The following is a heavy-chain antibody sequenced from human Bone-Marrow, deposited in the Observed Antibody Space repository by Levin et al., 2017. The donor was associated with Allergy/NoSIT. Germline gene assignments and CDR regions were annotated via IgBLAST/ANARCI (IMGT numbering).Heavy chain of an antibody. Sequence: GGSLRLSCAASGFTFSNYAMHWVRQAPGKGLQWVSGISVSGGSTYYADSVKGRFTISRDNSWNTLYLQMNSLRAEDTAVYYCATGDTSDWRRDYWGQGSLVTVSS. CDR1: GFTFSNYA. CDR3: ATGDTSDWRRDY. J-gene: IGHJ4*02. CDR2: ISVSGGST. D-gene: IGHD6-19*01. V-gene: IGHV3-23*01.